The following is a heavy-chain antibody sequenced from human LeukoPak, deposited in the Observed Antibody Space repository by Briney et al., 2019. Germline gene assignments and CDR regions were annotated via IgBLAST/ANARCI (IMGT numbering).Heavy chain of an antibody. Sequence: PSETLSLTCTVSADSISSYYWNWLRQSPGKGLEWIGYIYYTGTTKYNPSLTSRVTISIDTSKNQFSLKLSSVTAADTAVYYCATSVGTTGTTWGQGTLVIVSS. D-gene: IGHD1-1*01. CDR2: IYYTGTT. J-gene: IGHJ4*02. CDR1: ADSISSYY. V-gene: IGHV4-59*08. CDR3: ATSVGTTGTT.